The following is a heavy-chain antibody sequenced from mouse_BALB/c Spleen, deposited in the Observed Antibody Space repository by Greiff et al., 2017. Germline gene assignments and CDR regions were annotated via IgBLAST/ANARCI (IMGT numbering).Heavy chain of an antibody. D-gene: IGHD3-3*01. CDR1: GFDFSRYW. Sequence: EVKLMESGGGLVQPGGSLKLSCAASGFDFSRYWMSWVRQAPGKGLEWIGEINPDSSTINYTPSLKDKFIISRDNAKNTLYLQMSKVRSEDTALYYCARREGRRFAYWGQGTLVTVSA. CDR2: INPDSSTI. CDR3: ARREGRRFAY. V-gene: IGHV4-1*02. J-gene: IGHJ3*01.